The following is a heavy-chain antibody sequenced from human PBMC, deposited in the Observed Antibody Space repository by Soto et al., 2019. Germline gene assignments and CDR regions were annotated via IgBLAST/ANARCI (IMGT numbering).Heavy chain of an antibody. J-gene: IGHJ5*02. Sequence: SETLSLTCSVSGGSISSTTFYWGWIRQPPRQGLELIGSISYRGSTSYNPSLKSRVTISVDTSKNQFSLRLTSVTAADTAVYYCARLIRCSNYNHFDPWGQGTLVTVS. CDR1: GGSISSTTFY. CDR3: ARLIRCSNYNHFDP. V-gene: IGHV4-39*01. D-gene: IGHD4-4*01. CDR2: ISYRGST.